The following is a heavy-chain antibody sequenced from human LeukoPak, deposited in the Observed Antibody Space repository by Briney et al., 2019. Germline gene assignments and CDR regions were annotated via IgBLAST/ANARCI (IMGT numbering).Heavy chain of an antibody. J-gene: IGHJ4*02. CDR3: ARATRSGYDY. Sequence: GGSLRLSCAASGFMFSSYGMNWVRQAPGRRLEWVSYISPSSDSIYYADSLKGRFTISRDNAEHSLYLQMNSLRDEDTPVYSCARATRSGYDYWGQGTLVTVSS. V-gene: IGHV3-48*02. CDR2: ISPSSDSI. CDR1: GFMFSSYG. D-gene: IGHD5-12*01.